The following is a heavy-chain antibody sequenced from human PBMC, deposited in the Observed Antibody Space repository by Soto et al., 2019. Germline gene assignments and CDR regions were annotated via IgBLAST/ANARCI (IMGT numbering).Heavy chain of an antibody. J-gene: IGHJ4*02. V-gene: IGHV4-30-2*01. CDR2: IYDIGST. Sequence: SETLSLTCAISGGSISSGAYSWSWIRHPPGKGLEWIGYIYDIGSTYYTPSLKSRVTMSVDRSENQFSLKLNSVTAADTAVYYCARGTVIVGADYYFDSWGQGTLVTVSS. CDR1: GGSISSGAYS. CDR3: ARGTVIVGADYYFDS. D-gene: IGHD1-26*01.